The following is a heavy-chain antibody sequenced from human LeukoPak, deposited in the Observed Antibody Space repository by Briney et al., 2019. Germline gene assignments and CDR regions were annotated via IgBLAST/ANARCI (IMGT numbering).Heavy chain of an antibody. D-gene: IGHD3-3*01. CDR2: IYTSGST. Sequence: PSETLSLTCTVSGGSISSYYWSWIRQPAGKGLEWIGRIYTSGSTNYNPSLKSRVTMSVDTSKNQFSLKLSSVTAADTAVYYCARSPQKGYDFWSGYYPYYYGMDVWGQGTTVTVSS. V-gene: IGHV4-4*07. J-gene: IGHJ6*02. CDR3: ARSPQKGYDFWSGYYPYYYGMDV. CDR1: GGSISSYY.